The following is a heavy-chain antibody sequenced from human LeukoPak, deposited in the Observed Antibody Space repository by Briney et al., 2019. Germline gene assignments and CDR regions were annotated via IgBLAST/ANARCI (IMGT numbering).Heavy chain of an antibody. CDR2: ISGSGGST. CDR1: GFTFSSYV. Sequence: GGSLRLSCAASGFTFSSYVMSWVRQAPGKGLEWVSAISGSGGSTYYADSVKGRFTISRDNSKNTLYLQMNRLRAEDTAVYYCAREKYSWLPGLLWFGSRRYFDLWGRGTLVTVSS. V-gene: IGHV3-23*01. D-gene: IGHD3-10*01. CDR3: AREKYSWLPGLLWFGSRRYFDL. J-gene: IGHJ2*01.